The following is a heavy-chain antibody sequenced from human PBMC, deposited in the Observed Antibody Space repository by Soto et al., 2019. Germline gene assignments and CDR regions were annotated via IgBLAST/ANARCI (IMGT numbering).Heavy chain of an antibody. V-gene: IGHV4-59*08. CDR2: IYYSGST. CDR3: ARRVDYVWGSYRYSPYFDY. Sequence: TSETLSVTCTLAGVSVSSYYWVWIRRTPGRGLEWIGYIYYSGSTNYNPSLKSRVTISVDTSKNQFSLKLSSVTAADTAVYYCARRVDYVWGSYRYSPYFDYWGQGPLLTVSS. CDR1: GVSVSSYY. D-gene: IGHD3-16*02. J-gene: IGHJ4*02.